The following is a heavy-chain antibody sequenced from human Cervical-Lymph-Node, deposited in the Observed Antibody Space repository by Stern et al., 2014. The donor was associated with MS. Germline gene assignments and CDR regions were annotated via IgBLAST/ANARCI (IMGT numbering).Heavy chain of an antibody. CDR2: IKPDSGVT. CDR1: GYTFTGYY. Sequence: VQLVESGAEVKKPGASVKVSCKASGYTFTGYYMHWMRQAPGHGLEGMGRIKPDSGVTNSAQKFQGRVSMTRDTSNSTAYMELSRLTSDDTAVYFCARETTEGFDPWGQGTLVTVSS. CDR3: ARETTEGFDP. D-gene: IGHD1-14*01. V-gene: IGHV1-2*06. J-gene: IGHJ5*02.